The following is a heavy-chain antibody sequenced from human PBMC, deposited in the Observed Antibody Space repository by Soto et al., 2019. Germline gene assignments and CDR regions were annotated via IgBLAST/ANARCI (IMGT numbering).Heavy chain of an antibody. CDR2: INHSGST. Sequence: SETLSLTCAVYGGSFSGYYWSWIRQPPGKGLEWIGEINHSGSTNYNPSLKSRVTISVDTSKNQFSLKLSSVTAADTAVYYCARGPDIVVVPAARDYYYMDVWGKGTTVTVSS. D-gene: IGHD2-2*01. CDR3: ARGPDIVVVPAARDYYYMDV. V-gene: IGHV4-34*01. J-gene: IGHJ6*03. CDR1: GGSFSGYY.